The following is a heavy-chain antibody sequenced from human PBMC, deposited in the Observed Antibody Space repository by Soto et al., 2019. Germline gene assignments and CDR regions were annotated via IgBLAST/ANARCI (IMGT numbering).Heavy chain of an antibody. CDR3: ARSPRNYYALGSYSYFRH. CDR1: GYTFTSYA. J-gene: IGHJ1*01. D-gene: IGHD3-10*01. Sequence: QVQLVQSGAEVKKPGASVKVSCKASGYTFTSYAISWVRQATGQGLEWMGWMNPNNGNTDYAPKFQGRVTMTMNTSIGTAYMELSSLRSEDTAVYYCARSPRNYYALGSYSYFRHWGQGTLVTVSS. V-gene: IGHV1-8*01. CDR2: MNPNNGNT.